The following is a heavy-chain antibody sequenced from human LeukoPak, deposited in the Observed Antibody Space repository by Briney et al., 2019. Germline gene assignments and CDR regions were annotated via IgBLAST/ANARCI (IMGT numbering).Heavy chain of an antibody. CDR1: GFTFSSYW. J-gene: IGHJ4*02. D-gene: IGHD2-15*01. CDR3: ARVPRVVVVAATCFDY. V-gene: IGHV3-7*01. Sequence: GGSLRLSCAASGFTFSSYWMTWVRQAPGKGLEWVANIKQDGSEKYYVDSVKGRFTISRDNAENSLSLQMNSLRADDTAVYYCARVPRVVVVAATCFDYWGQGTLVTVSS. CDR2: IKQDGSEK.